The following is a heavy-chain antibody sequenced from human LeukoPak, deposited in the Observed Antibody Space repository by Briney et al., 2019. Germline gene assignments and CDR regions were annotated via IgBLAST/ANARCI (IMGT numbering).Heavy chain of an antibody. CDR1: GFTFSSYW. CDR3: AREGRGLAFDG. V-gene: IGHV3-7*01. J-gene: IGHJ3*01. Sequence: GGSLRLSCAVSGFTFSSYWMNWVRQAPGKGLEWVANIKKDGSEKYYGDSVKGRFTISRDNAKNSLYLQVNSLRAEDTAVYYWAREGRGLAFDGWGQGTMVTVSS. D-gene: IGHD3/OR15-3a*01. CDR2: IKKDGSEK.